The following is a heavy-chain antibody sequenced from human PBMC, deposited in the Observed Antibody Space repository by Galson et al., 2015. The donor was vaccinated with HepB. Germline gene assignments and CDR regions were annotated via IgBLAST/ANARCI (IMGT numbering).Heavy chain of an antibody. CDR3: ARDQCSSTSCYTLY. J-gene: IGHJ4*02. V-gene: IGHV3-30-3*01. CDR2: ISYDGSNK. CDR1: GFTFSSYA. Sequence: SLRLSCAASGFTFSSYAMHWVRQAPGKGLEWVAVISYDGSNKYYADSVKGRFTISRDNSKNTLYLQMNSLRAEDTAVYYCARDQCSSTSCYTLYWGQGTLVTVSS. D-gene: IGHD2-2*02.